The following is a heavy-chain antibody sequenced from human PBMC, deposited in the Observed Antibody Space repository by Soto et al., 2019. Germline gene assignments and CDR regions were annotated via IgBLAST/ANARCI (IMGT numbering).Heavy chain of an antibody. CDR3: GYFDY. CDR1: GGYLSGYY. J-gene: IGHJ4*02. V-gene: IGHV4-34*01. Sequence: SETLSLTCAVYGGYLSGYYWSWIRQPPGKGLEWIGEINHSGSTNYNPSLKSRVTISVDTSKNQFSLKLSSVTAADTAVYYCGYFDYWGQGTLFTVSS. CDR2: INHSGST.